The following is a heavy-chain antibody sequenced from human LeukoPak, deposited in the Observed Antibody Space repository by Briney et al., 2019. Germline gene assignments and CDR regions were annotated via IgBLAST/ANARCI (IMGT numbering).Heavy chain of an antibody. CDR1: GFTFNRHA. CDR2: ISGSGGST. Sequence: PGGSLRLSCAASGFTFNRHAMSWVRQAPGKGLEWVSAISGSGGSTYYADSVKGRFTISRDNSKNTLYLQMNSLRAEDTAVYYCAKDSDGGYFDYWGQGTLVTVSS. V-gene: IGHV3-23*01. J-gene: IGHJ4*02. CDR3: AKDSDGGYFDY. D-gene: IGHD5-24*01.